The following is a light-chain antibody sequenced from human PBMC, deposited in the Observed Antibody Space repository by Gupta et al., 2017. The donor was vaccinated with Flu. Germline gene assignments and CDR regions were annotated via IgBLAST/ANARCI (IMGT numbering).Light chain of an antibody. CDR2: TND. V-gene: IGLV1-44*01. CDR1: RSNIGSNT. CDR3: ETWDDSLSGGV. Sequence: QSVVTQPPSWSGTPGQGVTISCSGSRSNIGSNTVNWYQQLPGTAPKLLIYTNDQRPSGVPDRCSGSKSGTSASLGITGLQSEDESDYYWETWDDSLSGGVFGGGTKLTVL. J-gene: IGLJ2*01.